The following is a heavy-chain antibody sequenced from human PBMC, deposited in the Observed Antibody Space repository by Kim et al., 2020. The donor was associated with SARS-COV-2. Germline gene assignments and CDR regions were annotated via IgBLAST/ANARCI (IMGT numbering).Heavy chain of an antibody. V-gene: IGHV3-11*01. D-gene: IGHD7-27*01. J-gene: IGHJ4*02. Sequence: IYYADAVKGRFTISRHNDKNSLYLQMNSLRAEDTAVDYCASSNGGGNSDYWGQGTLVTVSS. CDR2: I. CDR3: ASSNGGGNSDY.